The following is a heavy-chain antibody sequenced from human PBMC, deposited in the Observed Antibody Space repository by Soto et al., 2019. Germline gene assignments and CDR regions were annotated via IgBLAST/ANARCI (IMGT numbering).Heavy chain of an antibody. CDR3: ARGDSSGWYDGAFDI. V-gene: IGHV4-4*02. D-gene: IGHD6-19*01. CDR1: GDSISNNYW. J-gene: IGHJ3*02. Sequence: SETLSLTCAVSGDSISNNYWWSWVRQPPGKGLEWIGEFYHSGSTNYNPSLKSRVTISVDMSKNQFSLNLSSVTAADTAVYYCARGDSSGWYDGAFDIWGQGTMVTVSS. CDR2: FYHSGST.